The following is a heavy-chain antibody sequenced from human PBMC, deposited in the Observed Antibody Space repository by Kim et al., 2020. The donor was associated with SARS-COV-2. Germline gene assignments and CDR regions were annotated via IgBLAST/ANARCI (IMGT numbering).Heavy chain of an antibody. CDR3: ARLVDTYYYCYGMDV. D-gene: IGHD5-18*01. J-gene: IGHJ6*02. V-gene: IGHV4-39*01. Sequence: PSLKHRVTISQDTSKNPFSLELSSVTAADTAVYYCARLVDTYYYCYGMDVWGQGTTVPVSS.